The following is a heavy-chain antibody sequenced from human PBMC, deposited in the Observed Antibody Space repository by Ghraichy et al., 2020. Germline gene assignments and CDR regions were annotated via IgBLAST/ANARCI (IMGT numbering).Heavy chain of an antibody. J-gene: IGHJ4*02. CDR1: GFTFSSYD. V-gene: IGHV3-33*01. D-gene: IGHD2-15*01. CDR3: ARDSGWSGGSTRYRYFDY. Sequence: GESLNISCAASGFTFSSYDMHWVRQAPGKGLEWVAVIWYDGSNKYYADSVKGRFTISRDNSKNTLYLQMNSLRAEDTAVYYCARDSGWSGGSTRYRYFDYCGQGTLVTVSS. CDR2: IWYDGSNK.